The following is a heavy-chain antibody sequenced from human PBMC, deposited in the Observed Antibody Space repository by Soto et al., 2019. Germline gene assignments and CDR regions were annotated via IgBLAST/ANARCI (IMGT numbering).Heavy chain of an antibody. CDR1: GGSISSSSYY. CDR2: IYYSGST. V-gene: IGHV4-39*01. Sequence: SETLSLTCTVSGGSISSSSYYWGWIRQPPGKGLEWIGSIYYSGSTYYNPSLKSRVTISVDTSKNQFSLKLSSVTAADTAVYYCARLSGWFDPWGQGTLVTVSS. CDR3: ARLSGWFDP. J-gene: IGHJ5*02.